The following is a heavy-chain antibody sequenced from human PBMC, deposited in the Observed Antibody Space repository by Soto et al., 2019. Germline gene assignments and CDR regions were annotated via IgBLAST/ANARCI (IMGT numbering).Heavy chain of an antibody. D-gene: IGHD3-22*01. Sequence: GGSLRLSCAASGFTFISYAMSWVRQVPGKGLEWVSVISGSGGSTDYADSVKGRFTISRDNSKNTLYLQMNSLRAEDTALYYCAKHRYYDSSGYNNWFDPWGQGTLVTVSS. V-gene: IGHV3-23*01. CDR1: GFTFISYA. CDR2: ISGSGGST. CDR3: AKHRYYDSSGYNNWFDP. J-gene: IGHJ5*02.